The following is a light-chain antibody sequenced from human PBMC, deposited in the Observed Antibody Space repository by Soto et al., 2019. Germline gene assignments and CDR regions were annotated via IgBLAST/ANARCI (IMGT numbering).Light chain of an antibody. CDR1: SSDVGSYNR. CDR3: GTWDSSLSAE. Sequence: QSALTQPPSVSGSPGQSVTISCTGTSSDVGSYNRVSWYQQAPGTAPKLVIYEVSNRPSGVPDRFSGSKSGTSATLGITGLQTGDEADYYCGTWDSSLSAEFGGGTKLTVL. J-gene: IGLJ2*01. CDR2: EVS. V-gene: IGLV2-18*02.